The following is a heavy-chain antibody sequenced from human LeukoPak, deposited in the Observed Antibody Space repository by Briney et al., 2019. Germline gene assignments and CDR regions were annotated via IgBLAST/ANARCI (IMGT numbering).Heavy chain of an antibody. J-gene: IGHJ4*02. V-gene: IGHV4-39*01. Sequence: PSETLSLTCTVSGASIRRNNYYWGWIRQPPGKGLEWIGTIYSSVSTYYNPSLKSRVTISVDTSKSQFSLKLTSVTAADTAVFYCVCGSGYFFDYWGQGTLVTVSS. CDR1: GASIRRNNYY. CDR3: VCGSGYFFDY. D-gene: IGHD1-14*01. CDR2: IYSSVST.